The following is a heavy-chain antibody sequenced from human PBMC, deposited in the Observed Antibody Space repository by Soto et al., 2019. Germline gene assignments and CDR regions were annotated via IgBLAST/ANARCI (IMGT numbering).Heavy chain of an antibody. CDR2: IYYSGST. CDR1: GGSISSYY. D-gene: IGHD3-3*01. V-gene: IGHV4-59*01. CDR3: ARVVPPPLRFLEWLTGWFDP. J-gene: IGHJ5*02. Sequence: SETLSLTCTVSGGSISSYYWSWIRQPPGKGLEWIGYIYYSGSTNYNPSLKSRVTISVDTSKNQFSLKLSSVTAADTAVYYCARVVPPPLRFLEWLTGWFDPWGQGTLVTAPQ.